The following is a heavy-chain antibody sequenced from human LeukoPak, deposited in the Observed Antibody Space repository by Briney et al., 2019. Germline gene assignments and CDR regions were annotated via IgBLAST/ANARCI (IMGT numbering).Heavy chain of an antibody. D-gene: IGHD3-9*01. CDR1: GGSISSYY. J-gene: IGHJ3*02. CDR3: ARATYYDILTGTYHGVAFDI. CDR2: IYYSGST. V-gene: IGHV4-59*01. Sequence: SETLSLTCTVSGGSISSYYWSWIRQPPGKGLEWIGYIYYSGSTNYNPSLKSRVTISVDTSKNQFSLKLSAVTAADTAVYYCARATYYDILTGTYHGVAFDIWGQGTMVTVSS.